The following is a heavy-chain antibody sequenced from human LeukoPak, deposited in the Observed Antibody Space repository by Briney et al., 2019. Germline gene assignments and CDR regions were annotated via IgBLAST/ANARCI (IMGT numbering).Heavy chain of an antibody. CDR2: INANSGNT. Sequence: GASVKVSCKGSGQTFTTYGIGWVRQAPGKGLEWMGWINANSGNTNYAQKFQGRLTMTTDTSTIQSSAEVRSLRSVDTAVDYCARDGYFDYWGQGTLGTVSS. CDR1: GQTFTTYG. CDR3: ARDGYFDY. V-gene: IGHV1-18*01. J-gene: IGHJ4*02.